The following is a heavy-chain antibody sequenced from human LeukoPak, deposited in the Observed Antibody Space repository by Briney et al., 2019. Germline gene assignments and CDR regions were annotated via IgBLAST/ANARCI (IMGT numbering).Heavy chain of an antibody. V-gene: IGHV3-48*03. CDR1: GXTFSSYE. CDR3: AREFGLRYFDWLLWGAFDI. D-gene: IGHD3-9*01. J-gene: IGHJ3*02. Sequence: GGSLRLSCAASGXTFSSYEMNWVRQAPGKGLEWVSYISSSGSTIYYADSVKGRFTISRDNAKNSLYLQMNSLRAEDTAVYYCAREFGLRYFDWLLWGAFDIWGQGTMVTVSS. CDR2: ISSSGSTI.